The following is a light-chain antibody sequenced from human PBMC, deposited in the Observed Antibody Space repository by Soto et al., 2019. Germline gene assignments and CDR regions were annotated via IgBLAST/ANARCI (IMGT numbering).Light chain of an antibody. CDR1: TSNIGTNP. J-gene: IGLJ2*01. CDR2: RND. V-gene: IGLV1-44*01. CDR3: AAWDDTLSGVV. Sequence: QSVLTQPPSASGTPGQRVTISCSGSTSNIGTNPVNWYQHLAGTAPKLLIYRNDLRPSGVPARFSGSKSGTSASLAISGLQSEDEAEYYCAAWDDTLSGVVFGGGTKRTVL.